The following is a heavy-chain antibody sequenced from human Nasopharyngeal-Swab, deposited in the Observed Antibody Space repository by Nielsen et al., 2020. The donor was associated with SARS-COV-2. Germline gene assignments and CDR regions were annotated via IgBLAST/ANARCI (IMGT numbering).Heavy chain of an antibody. V-gene: IGHV3-30*18. CDR2: ISYDVSNK. CDR1: GFPFRSYG. D-gene: IGHD5-12*01. CDR3: AKDRGRGYSGYDLSGAFDI. J-gene: IGHJ3*02. Sequence: GESLKLSCAASGFPFRSYGMHWVLHAPGQGLECVAVISYDVSNKYYADSVKGRFTLSRDTSKNTLYLQMNSLRAEDTAVYYCAKDRGRGYSGYDLSGAFDIWGQGTMVTVSS.